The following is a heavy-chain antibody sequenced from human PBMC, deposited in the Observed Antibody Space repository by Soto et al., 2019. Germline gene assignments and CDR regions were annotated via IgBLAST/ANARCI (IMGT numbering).Heavy chain of an antibody. CDR1: GYTFRAYP. CDR2: INASNGNT. Sequence: QVQLVQSGAEVKKPGASVKVSCKASGYTFRAYPIYWVRQAPGQRLECMGWINASNGNTRYSEKCEGRVTLTRDTSATTAYMEFSSLRSEDTAVYFCARDTDLTLVTTLDYWGQGTPVTVSS. J-gene: IGHJ4*02. V-gene: IGHV1-3*01. D-gene: IGHD4-17*01. CDR3: ARDTDLTLVTTLDY.